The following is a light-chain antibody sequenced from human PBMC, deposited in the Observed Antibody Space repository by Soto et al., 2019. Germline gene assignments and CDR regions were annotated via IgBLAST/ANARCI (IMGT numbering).Light chain of an antibody. CDR2: SNS. V-gene: IGLV1-47*01. CDR1: SSNIGKNY. Sequence: QTVVTQPPSASGTPGQRVTISCSGSSSNIGKNYVYWHQQLPGTAPKLLISSNSQRPSGVPDRFSGSKSGTSASLAISGLRSEDEADYYCAVWDDSLSGWVFGGGTKLTVL. J-gene: IGLJ3*02. CDR3: AVWDDSLSGWV.